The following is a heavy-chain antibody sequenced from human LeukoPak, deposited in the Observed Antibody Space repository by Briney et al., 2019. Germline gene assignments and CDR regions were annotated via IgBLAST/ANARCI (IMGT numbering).Heavy chain of an antibody. Sequence: GASVKVSCKASGYTFTGYYMHWVRQAPGQGLEWMGWINPKSGGTNFAQKFQGRVTMTRDTSMTTAYMELSRLTSDDTAMYYCARTVWGSDYWGQGTLVTVSS. D-gene: IGHD7-27*01. CDR2: INPKSGGT. CDR3: ARTVWGSDY. CDR1: GYTFTGYY. V-gene: IGHV1-2*02. J-gene: IGHJ4*02.